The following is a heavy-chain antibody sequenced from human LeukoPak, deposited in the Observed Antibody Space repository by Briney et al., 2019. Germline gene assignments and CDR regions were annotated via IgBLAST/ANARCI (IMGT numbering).Heavy chain of an antibody. CDR2: ISSSSSYI. V-gene: IGHV3-21*01. CDR3: ASGYCSGGSCYEEHY. J-gene: IGHJ4*02. D-gene: IGHD2-15*01. Sequence: PGGSLRLSCAASGFTFSSYSMNWVRQAPGKGLEWVSSISSSSSYIYYADSVKGRFTISRDNAKNSLYLQMNSLRAEDTAVYYCASGYCSGGSCYEEHYWGQGTLVTVSS. CDR1: GFTFSSYS.